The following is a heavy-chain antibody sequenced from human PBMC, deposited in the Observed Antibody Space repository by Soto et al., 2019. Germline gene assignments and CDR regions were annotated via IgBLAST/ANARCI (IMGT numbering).Heavy chain of an antibody. V-gene: IGHV3-30-3*01. J-gene: IGHJ4*02. CDR3: AAGRRDGYNFGDY. D-gene: IGHD5-12*01. CDR1: GFTFSSYA. Sequence: QVQLVESGGGVVQPGRSLRLSCAASGFTFSSYAMHWVRQAPGKGLEWVAVISYDGSNKYYADSVKGRFTISRDNSKNTLYLQMNSLRAEDRAVYYCAAGRRDGYNFGDYWGQGTLVPVSS. CDR2: ISYDGSNK.